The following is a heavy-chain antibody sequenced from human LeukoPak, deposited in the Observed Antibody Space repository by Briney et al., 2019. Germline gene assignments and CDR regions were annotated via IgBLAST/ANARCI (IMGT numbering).Heavy chain of an antibody. CDR2: IYYSGST. J-gene: IGHJ4*02. V-gene: IGHV4-59*01. CDR3: ARVTPSFDY. CDR1: GGSISSYY. Sequence: SETLSLTCTVSGGSISSYYWSWIRQPPGKGLEWIGYIYYSGSTNYNPSLKSRVTISVGTSKNQFSLKLSSVTAADTAVYYCARVTPSFDYWGQGTLVTVSS. D-gene: IGHD5-18*01.